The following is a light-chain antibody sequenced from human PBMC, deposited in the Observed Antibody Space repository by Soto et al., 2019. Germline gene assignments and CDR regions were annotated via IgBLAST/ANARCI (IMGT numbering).Light chain of an antibody. V-gene: IGKV3-20*01. CDR3: QQYGT. CDR2: GAS. J-gene: IGKJ3*01. CDR1: QSVSSSY. Sequence: EIVLTQSPGTLSLSPGERATLSCRASQSVSSSYLAWYQQKPGQAPRLLIYGASSRATGIPDRFSGSGSGKDFTLTISRLEPEDFAVYYCQQYGTFGPGTKVDSK.